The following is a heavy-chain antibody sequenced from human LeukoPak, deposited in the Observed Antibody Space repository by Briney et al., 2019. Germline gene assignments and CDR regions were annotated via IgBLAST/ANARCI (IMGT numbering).Heavy chain of an antibody. J-gene: IGHJ4*02. Sequence: PGGSLRLSCAASGFTFSSYSMNWVRQAPGKGLEWVSYISSSRSTIYYADSVKGRFTISRDNAKNSLYLQMNSLRAEGTAVYYCTREHRGYGDQTSGYWGQGTLVTVSS. CDR1: GFTFSSYS. V-gene: IGHV3-48*01. CDR3: TREHRGYGDQTSGY. CDR2: ISSSRSTI. D-gene: IGHD4-17*01.